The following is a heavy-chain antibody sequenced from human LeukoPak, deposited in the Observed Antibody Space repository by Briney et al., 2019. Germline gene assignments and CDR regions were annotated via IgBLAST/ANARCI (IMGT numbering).Heavy chain of an antibody. CDR2: IYYSGST. V-gene: IGHV4-39*07. J-gene: IGHJ2*01. D-gene: IGHD4-11*01. CDR1: GGSISSSSYY. Sequence: SETLSLTCTVSGGSISSSSYYWGWIRQPPGKGLEWIGSIYYSGSTYYNPSLKSRVTISVDTSKNQFSLKLSSVTAADTAVYYCARVANDHSNPWYFDLWGRGTLVTVSS. CDR3: ARVANDHSNPWYFDL.